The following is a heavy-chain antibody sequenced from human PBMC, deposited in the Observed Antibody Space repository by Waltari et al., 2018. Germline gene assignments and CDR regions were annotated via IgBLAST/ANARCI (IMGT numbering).Heavy chain of an antibody. CDR1: GFTFNSYG. CDR3: ARDFSFSGGLDV. J-gene: IGHJ6*02. Sequence: QAQLVESGGGVVQPGRSLRLSCAASGFTFNSYGMYWGRQAPGKGLEWVALISYDGTNEYSADSLKGRFTISRDNSKNTLYLQMNSLRPEDTAIYYCARDFSFSGGLDVWGQGTTVTVSS. CDR2: ISYDGTNE. V-gene: IGHV3-30*03. D-gene: IGHD1-26*01.